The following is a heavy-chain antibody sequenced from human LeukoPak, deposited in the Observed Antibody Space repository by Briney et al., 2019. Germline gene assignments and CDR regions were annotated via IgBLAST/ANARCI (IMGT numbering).Heavy chain of an antibody. J-gene: IGHJ6*02. CDR1: GYTFTAYA. CDR2: ITPSGGA. V-gene: IGHV1-2*02. D-gene: IGHD1-26*01. Sequence: GASVKVSCTSSGYTFTAYAMHWVRQAPGQGLEWMGWITPSGGANYAQKFQGRVTMTRDTSISTAYMDLSRRTSDDTAVYYCARDPIVGATQIIMDVWGQGTTVTVSS. CDR3: ARDPIVGATQIIMDV.